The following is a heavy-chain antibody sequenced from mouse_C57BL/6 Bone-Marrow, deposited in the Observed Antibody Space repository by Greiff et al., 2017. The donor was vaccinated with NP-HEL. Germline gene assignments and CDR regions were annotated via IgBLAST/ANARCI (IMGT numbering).Heavy chain of an antibody. J-gene: IGHJ3*01. CDR1: GYSITSGYY. V-gene: IGHV3-6*01. CDR2: ISYDGSN. D-gene: IGHD2-4*01. CDR3: AREKIYYDYPWFAY. Sequence: EVQLMESGPGLVKPSQSLSLTCSVTGYSITSGYYWNWIRQFPGNKLEWMGYISYDGSNNYNPSLKNRISITRDTSKNQFFLKLNSVTTEDTATYYCAREKIYYDYPWFAYWGQGTLVTVSA.